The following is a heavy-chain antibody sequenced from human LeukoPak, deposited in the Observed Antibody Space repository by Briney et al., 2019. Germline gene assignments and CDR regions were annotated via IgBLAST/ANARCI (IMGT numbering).Heavy chain of an antibody. D-gene: IGHD2-8*01. J-gene: IGHJ4*02. CDR1: GYTFTSYG. CDR3: ARDLIVLMVYAIGGQLDY. CDR2: ISAYNGNT. Sequence: GASVTVSCKASGYTFTSYGISWVRQAPGQGLEWMGWISAYNGNTNYAQKLQGRVTMTTDTSTSTAYMELRSLRSDDTAVYYCARDLIVLMVYAIGGQLDYWGQGTLVTVSS. V-gene: IGHV1-18*01.